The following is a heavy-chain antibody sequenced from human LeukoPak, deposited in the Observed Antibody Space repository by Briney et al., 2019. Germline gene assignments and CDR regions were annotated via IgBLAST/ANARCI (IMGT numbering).Heavy chain of an antibody. CDR3: ARGITMVRGNLDY. J-gene: IGHJ4*02. V-gene: IGHV1-2*02. D-gene: IGHD3-10*01. Sequence: ASVKVSCKASGYTFTCYYMDWVRQARGQGLEWMGWINPNSGGTKYAQKFQGRVTMTRDTSISTAYMELSRLRSDDTAVYYCARGITMVRGNLDYWGQGTLVTVSS. CDR1: GYTFTCYY. CDR2: INPNSGGT.